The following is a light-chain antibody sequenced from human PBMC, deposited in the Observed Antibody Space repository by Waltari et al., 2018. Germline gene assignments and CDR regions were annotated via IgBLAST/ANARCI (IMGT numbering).Light chain of an antibody. CDR1: QTLRTTY. Sequence: EIVLTQSPGTLSLSPGEGATLSCRTSQTLRTTYLAWYQQKPGQAPTLLIYGAFTRATGIPDRFTGSRSGTDFSLTISSLEPEDFATYYCQQYDVSPLTFGGGTKVEIK. V-gene: IGKV3-20*01. CDR3: QQYDVSPLT. CDR2: GAF. J-gene: IGKJ4*01.